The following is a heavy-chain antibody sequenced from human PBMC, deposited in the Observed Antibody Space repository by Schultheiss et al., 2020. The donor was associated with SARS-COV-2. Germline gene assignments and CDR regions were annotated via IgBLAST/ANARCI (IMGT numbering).Heavy chain of an antibody. V-gene: IGHV3-72*01. Sequence: GGSLRLSCAASGFTFSDHYMDWVRQAPGKGLEWVGRTRNKANSYTTEYAASVKGRFTISRDDSKNSLYLQMNSLKTEDTAVYYCARVSRGYQLPHFDYWGQGTLVTVSS. CDR3: ARVSRGYQLPHFDY. D-gene: IGHD2-2*01. CDR1: GFTFSDHY. J-gene: IGHJ4*02. CDR2: TRNKANSYTT.